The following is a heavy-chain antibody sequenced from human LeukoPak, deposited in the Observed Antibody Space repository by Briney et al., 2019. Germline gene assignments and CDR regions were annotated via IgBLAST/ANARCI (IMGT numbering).Heavy chain of an antibody. CDR2: ISYDGSNK. V-gene: IGHV3-30-3*01. CDR3: AREGAWIFGVVILDYFDY. CDR1: GFTFSSYA. Sequence: PGGSLRLSCAASGFTFSSYAMHWVRQAPGKGLEWVAVISYDGSNKYYADSVKGRFTISRDNSKNTLYLQMNSLRAEDMAVYYCAREGAWIFGVVILDYFDYWGQGTLVTVSS. D-gene: IGHD3-3*01. J-gene: IGHJ4*02.